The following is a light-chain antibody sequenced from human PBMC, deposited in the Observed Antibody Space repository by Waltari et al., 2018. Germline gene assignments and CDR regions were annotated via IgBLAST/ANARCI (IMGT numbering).Light chain of an antibody. V-gene: IGKV1-9*01. CDR2: ATS. J-gene: IGKJ3*01. Sequence: IQLTQSPSSLSASVGDRVTITCRASQCISSYLAWYQQKPGKAPKLLSYATSTLQSGVPSRFSGSGSGTGFTLTSSSLQPEDFATYYWQQLNTYPLTFGPGTKVDIK. CDR1: QCISSY. CDR3: QQLNTYPLT.